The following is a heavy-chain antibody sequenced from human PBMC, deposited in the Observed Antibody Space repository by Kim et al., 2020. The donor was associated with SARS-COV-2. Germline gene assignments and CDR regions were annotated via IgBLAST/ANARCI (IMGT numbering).Heavy chain of an antibody. J-gene: IGHJ3*02. Sequence: SETLSLTCTVSGGSISSYYWSWIRQPPGKGLEWIGYIYYSGSTNYNPSLKSRVTISVDTSKNQFSLKLSPVTAADTAVYYCARVPYSYVDGEDAFDIWGQGTMVTVSS. CDR3: ARVPYSYVDGEDAFDI. D-gene: IGHD5-18*01. CDR2: IYYSGST. CDR1: GGSISSYY. V-gene: IGHV4-59*08.